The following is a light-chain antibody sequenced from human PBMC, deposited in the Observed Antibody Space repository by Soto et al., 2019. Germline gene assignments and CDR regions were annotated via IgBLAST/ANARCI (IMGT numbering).Light chain of an antibody. J-gene: IGLJ2*01. Sequence: QPVLTQPPSASGTPGLRVTFSCSGSSSNIGSNPVSWYQQHPDKAPKLIIYDGTERPSGVSNRFSGSKSGNTASLTISGLQAEDEAHYYCCSYATYNMILGGGTKLTVL. V-gene: IGLV2-23*01. CDR1: SSNIGSNP. CDR3: CSYATYNMI. CDR2: DGT.